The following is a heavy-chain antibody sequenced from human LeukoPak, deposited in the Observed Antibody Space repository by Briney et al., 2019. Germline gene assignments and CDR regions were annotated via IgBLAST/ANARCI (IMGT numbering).Heavy chain of an antibody. D-gene: IGHD1-1*01. J-gene: IGHJ4*02. CDR3: ARDPTLGTGEGY. V-gene: IGHV1-69*05. CDR1: GGTFSSYA. CDR2: IIPIFGTA. Sequence: ASVKVSCKASGGTFSSYAISWVRQAPGQGLEWMGGIIPIFGTANYAQKFQGRVTITTDESTSTAYMELSSLRSEDTAVYYCARDPTLGTGEGYWGQGTLVTVSS.